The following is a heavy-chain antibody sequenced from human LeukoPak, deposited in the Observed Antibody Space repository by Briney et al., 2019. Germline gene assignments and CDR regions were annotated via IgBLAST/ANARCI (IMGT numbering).Heavy chain of an antibody. CDR1: GGSISGYQ. D-gene: IGHD3-22*01. Sequence: SETLSLTCTVSGGSISGYQWSWIRQSPGKGLEWIGYINYSGNTRYKPSLRSRVTISVDTSKNQFSLNVNSVTAADTAVYYCARTSDYDTIGYYLDYWGQGVLATVSS. J-gene: IGHJ4*02. CDR3: ARTSDYDTIGYYLDY. V-gene: IGHV4-59*01. CDR2: INYSGNT.